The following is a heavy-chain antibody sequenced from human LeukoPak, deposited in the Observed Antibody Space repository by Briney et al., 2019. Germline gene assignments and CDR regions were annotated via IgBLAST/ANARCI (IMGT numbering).Heavy chain of an antibody. CDR2: INNDGSGI. CDR3: VRDIPQAY. V-gene: IGHV3-74*01. J-gene: IGHJ4*02. D-gene: IGHD2-21*01. CDR1: GFTFSNYW. Sequence: PGGSLRLSCAASGFTFSNYWMHWVRQAPGKGLVWVSRINNDGSGITYADSVKGRFTISRDNAKNTVYLQMNSLRAEDTAVYYCVRDIPQAYWGQGTLVTVSP.